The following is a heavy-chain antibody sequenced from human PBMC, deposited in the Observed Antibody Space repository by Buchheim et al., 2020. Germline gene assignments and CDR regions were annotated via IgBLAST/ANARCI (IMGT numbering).Heavy chain of an antibody. CDR2: ISYDGSNK. V-gene: IGHV3-30-3*01. CDR1: GFTFSSYA. Sequence: QVQLVESGGGVVQPGRSLRLSCAASGFTFSSYAMHWVRQAPGKGLEWVAVISYDGSNKYYADSVKGRFTISRDTSKNTLYLQMNCLRAEDTAVYYCARVTTIFGVVINVNYGMDVWGQGTT. J-gene: IGHJ6*02. CDR3: ARVTTIFGVVINVNYGMDV. D-gene: IGHD3-3*01.